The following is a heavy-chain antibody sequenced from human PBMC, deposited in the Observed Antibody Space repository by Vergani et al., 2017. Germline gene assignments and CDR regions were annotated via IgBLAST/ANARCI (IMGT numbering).Heavy chain of an antibody. D-gene: IGHD3-3*02. CDR2: IRYDGSKE. CDR3: ATDFISMDV. CDR1: GFTFSSYG. J-gene: IGHJ6*03. Sequence: QVQLVESGGGVVQPGGSLRLSCAASGFTFSSYGMHWVRQAPGKGLEWVAFIRYDGSKEYYADSVKGRFTISRDNSKNTLYLQMNSLRAEDTAVYYCATDFISMDVWGKGTTVTVSS. V-gene: IGHV3-30*02.